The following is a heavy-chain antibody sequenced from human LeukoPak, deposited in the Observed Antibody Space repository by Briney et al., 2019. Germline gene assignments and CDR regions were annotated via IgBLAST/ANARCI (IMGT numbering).Heavy chain of an antibody. CDR1: GGSFSDYY. V-gene: IGHV4-34*01. D-gene: IGHD6-19*01. CDR2: IYYSGST. CDR3: ARLIAVAGTMSFDY. J-gene: IGHJ4*02. Sequence: SETLSLTCAVYGGSFSDYYWNWIRQPPGKGLEWIGSIYYSGSTYYNPSLKSRVTISVDTSKNQFSLKLSSVTAADTAVYYVARLIAVAGTMSFDYWGQGTLVTVSS.